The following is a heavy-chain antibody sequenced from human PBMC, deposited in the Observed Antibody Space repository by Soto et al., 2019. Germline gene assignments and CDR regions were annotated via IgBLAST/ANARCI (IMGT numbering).Heavy chain of an antibody. V-gene: IGHV3-33*01. Sequence: QVQLVESGGGVVQPGRSLRLSCAASGFRFSHYVMHWLPQAPGKGLEWVADIWSDGKNPFYADSVKGRLTISRDNSKNTLFLQMISLRAVDTAVYYCARDRCDAGDAGYWGQGTLVTVSS. CDR1: GFRFSHYV. D-gene: IGHD2-21*02. CDR2: IWSDGKNP. J-gene: IGHJ4*02. CDR3: ARDRCDAGDAGY.